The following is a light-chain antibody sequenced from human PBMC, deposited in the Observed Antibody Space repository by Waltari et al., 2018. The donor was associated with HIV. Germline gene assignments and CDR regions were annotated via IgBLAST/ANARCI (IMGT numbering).Light chain of an antibody. CDR2: KAS. Sequence: IQMTQSPSTLSASVGDSVTITCRASQSISSWLAWYQQKAGRAPKLLIYKASNLETGVPSRFSGTGSGTEFTLTITSVQPDDFGTYYCQQYDTYYRTFGQGTKVEI. J-gene: IGKJ1*01. CDR1: QSISSW. CDR3: QQYDTYYRT. V-gene: IGKV1-5*03.